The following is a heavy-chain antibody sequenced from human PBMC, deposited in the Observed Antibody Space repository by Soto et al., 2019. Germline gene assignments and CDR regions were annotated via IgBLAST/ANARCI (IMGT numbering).Heavy chain of an antibody. V-gene: IGHV1-8*01. J-gene: IGHJ6*02. CDR1: GYTFTSYD. Sequence: ASVKVSCKASGYTFTSYDINWVRQATGQGLEWMGWMNPNSGNTGYAQKFQGRVTMTRNTSISTAYMELSSLRSEETAVYYCARVLGDYYDSSGYYCYYYGMDVWGQGTTVTVSS. CDR2: MNPNSGNT. D-gene: IGHD3-22*01. CDR3: ARVLGDYYDSSGYYCYYYGMDV.